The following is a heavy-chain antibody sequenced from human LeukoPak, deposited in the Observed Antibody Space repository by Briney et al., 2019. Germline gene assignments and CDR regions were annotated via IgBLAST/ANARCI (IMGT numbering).Heavy chain of an antibody. Sequence: ASVKVSCKASGYTFTSYGSSWVRQAPGQGLEWMGWISAYNGNTNYAQKLQGRVTMTTDTSTSTAYMELRSLRSDDTAVHYCARGAHVLRFLEWLSSYGMDVWGQGTTVTVS. V-gene: IGHV1-18*01. J-gene: IGHJ6*02. CDR3: ARGAHVLRFLEWLSSYGMDV. CDR1: GYTFTSYG. CDR2: ISAYNGNT. D-gene: IGHD3-3*01.